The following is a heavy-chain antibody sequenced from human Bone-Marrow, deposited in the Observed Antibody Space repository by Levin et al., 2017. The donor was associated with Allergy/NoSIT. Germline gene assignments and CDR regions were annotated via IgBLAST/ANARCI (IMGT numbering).Heavy chain of an antibody. J-gene: IGHJ4*02. Sequence: SCAASGFTFSSYEMNWVRQAPGKGLEWVSYISSSGSTIYYADSVKGRFTISRDNAKNSLYLQMNSLRAEDTAVYYCARRDYGDYEDYWGQGTLVTVSS. CDR3: ARRDYGDYEDY. V-gene: IGHV3-48*03. CDR2: ISSSGSTI. CDR1: GFTFSSYE. D-gene: IGHD4-17*01.